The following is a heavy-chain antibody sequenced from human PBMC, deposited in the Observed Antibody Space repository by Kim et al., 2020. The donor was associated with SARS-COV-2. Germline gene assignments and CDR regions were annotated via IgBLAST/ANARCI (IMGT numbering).Heavy chain of an antibody. J-gene: IGHJ6*02. CDR3: ARGPRPAGLTAAGSMDV. D-gene: IGHD6-13*01. Sequence: SETLSLTCAVYGGSFSGYYWSWIRQPPGKGLEWIGEINHSGSTNYNPSLKSRVTISVDTSKNQFSLKLSSVTAADTAVYYCARGPRPAGLTAAGSMDVWGQGTTVTVSS. V-gene: IGHV4-34*01. CDR1: GGSFSGYY. CDR2: INHSGST.